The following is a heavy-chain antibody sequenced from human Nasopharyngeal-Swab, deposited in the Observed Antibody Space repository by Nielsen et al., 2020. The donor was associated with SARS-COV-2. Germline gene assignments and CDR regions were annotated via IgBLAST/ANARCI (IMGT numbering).Heavy chain of an antibody. D-gene: IGHD5-12*01. V-gene: IGHV1-3*01. CDR2: INGGNGNT. Sequence: ASVKVSCTASGYTFTSFAMHWVRQAHGQRLEWMGWINGGNGNTKYSQKLQGRVTFTRDTSASTAYMELSSLRSEDTAVYYRASVDMADYWGQVTLVTLSS. CDR1: GYTFTSFA. J-gene: IGHJ4*02. CDR3: ASVDMADY.